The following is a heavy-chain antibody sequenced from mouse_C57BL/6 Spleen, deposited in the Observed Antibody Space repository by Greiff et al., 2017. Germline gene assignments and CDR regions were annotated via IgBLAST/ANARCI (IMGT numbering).Heavy chain of an antibody. Sequence: QVQLQQPGAELVRPGSSVKLSCKASGYTFTSYWMHWVKQRPIQGLEWIGNIDPSDSETHYNQKFKDKATLTVDKSSSTAYMQRSSLTSEDSAVYYCARDPGKFLYYYAMDYWGQGTSVTVSS. J-gene: IGHJ4*01. D-gene: IGHD2-1*01. CDR3: ARDPGKFLYYYAMDY. V-gene: IGHV1-52*01. CDR1: GYTFTSYW. CDR2: IDPSDSET.